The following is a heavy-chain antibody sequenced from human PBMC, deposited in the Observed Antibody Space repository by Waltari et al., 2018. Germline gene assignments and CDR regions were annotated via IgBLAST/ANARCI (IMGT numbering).Heavy chain of an antibody. V-gene: IGHV3-66*01. D-gene: IGHD6-6*01. Sequence: EGQLVESGGGLVKPGGSMRLSCAASGFTVPSPYRNWVRQAPGKGLEWVSTIYSSATTFYADSVKGRFTISRDNSKNLLFLQMDDLRVNDTAVYYCARGGQIVRPRPLDLWGPGTLVTVSS. CDR1: GFTVPSPY. J-gene: IGHJ3*01. CDR2: IYSSATT. CDR3: ARGGQIVRPRPLDL.